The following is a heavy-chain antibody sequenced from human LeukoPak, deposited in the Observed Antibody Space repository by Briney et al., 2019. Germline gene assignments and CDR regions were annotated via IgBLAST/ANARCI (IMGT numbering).Heavy chain of an antibody. Sequence: SVKVSCKASGGTFSSYAISWVRQAPGQGLEWMGGIIPIFGTANYAQKFQGRVTITTDESTSTAYMGLNSLRSEDTAVYYCAREAPVLWFGELAVRTNWFDPWGQGTLVTVSS. J-gene: IGHJ5*02. CDR1: GGTFSSYA. V-gene: IGHV1-69*05. D-gene: IGHD3-10*01. CDR2: IIPIFGTA. CDR3: AREAPVLWFGELAVRTNWFDP.